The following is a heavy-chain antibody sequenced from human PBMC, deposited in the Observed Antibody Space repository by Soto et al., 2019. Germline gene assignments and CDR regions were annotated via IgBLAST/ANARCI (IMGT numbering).Heavy chain of an antibody. J-gene: IGHJ5*02. Sequence: ASVKVSRKASGYTFTSYGISWVRQAPGQGLEWMGWISAYNGNTNYAQKLQGRVTMTTDTSTSTAYMELRSLRSDDTAVYYCARDSTELWSGHPPLYNWFDPWGQGTLVTVSS. CDR1: GYTFTSYG. CDR2: ISAYNGNT. V-gene: IGHV1-18*04. CDR3: ARDSTELWSGHPPLYNWFDP. D-gene: IGHD3-3*01.